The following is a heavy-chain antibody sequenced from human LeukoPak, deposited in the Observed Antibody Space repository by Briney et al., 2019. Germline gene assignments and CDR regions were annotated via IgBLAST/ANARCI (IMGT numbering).Heavy chain of an antibody. Sequence: SETLSLTCTVSGDSISINYNWGWIRQPPGKGLEWIGSIFYSGATYYSPSLESRVTISVDTSKNQFSLKLSSMTAADTAVYYCVRHRQWLLFPDYWGQGTLVTVSP. CDR3: VRHRQWLLFPDY. V-gene: IGHV4-39*01. J-gene: IGHJ4*02. CDR2: IFYSGAT. CDR1: GDSISINYN. D-gene: IGHD6-19*01.